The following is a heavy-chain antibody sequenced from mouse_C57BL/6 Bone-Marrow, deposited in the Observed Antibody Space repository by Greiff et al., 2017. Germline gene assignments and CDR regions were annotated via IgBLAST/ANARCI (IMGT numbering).Heavy chain of an antibody. V-gene: IGHV5-4*03. D-gene: IGHD2-3*01. J-gene: IGHJ2*01. CDR2: ISAGGSYT. Sequence: EVMLVESGGGLVKPGGSLKLSCAASGFTFSSYAMSWVRQTPEKRLEWVATISAGGSYTYYPDNVKGRFTISRDNAKNNLYLQMSHLKSEDTAMDYCARAGGWLPHYFDDWGQGTTLTVSS. CDR1: GFTFSSYA. CDR3: ARAGGWLPHYFDD.